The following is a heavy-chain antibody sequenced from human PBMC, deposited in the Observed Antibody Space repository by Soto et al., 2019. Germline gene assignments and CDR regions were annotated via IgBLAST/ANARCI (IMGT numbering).Heavy chain of an antibody. CDR3: ARGPSYSDSYFDY. J-gene: IGHJ4*02. Sequence: ASVKVSCKASGYTFTSYAMHWVRQAPGQRLEWMGWINAGNGNTKYSQKFQGRVTITRDTSASTAYMELSSLRSEDTAVYYCARGPSYSDSYFDYWGQGTLVTVSS. CDR1: GYTFTSYA. V-gene: IGHV1-3*01. CDR2: INAGNGNT. D-gene: IGHD4-17*01.